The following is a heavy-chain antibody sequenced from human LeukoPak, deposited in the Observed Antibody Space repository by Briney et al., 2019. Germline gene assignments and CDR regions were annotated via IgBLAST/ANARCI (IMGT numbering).Heavy chain of an antibody. CDR1: GGSISSYY. J-gene: IGHJ3*02. Sequence: PSETLSLTCTVSGGSISSYYWSWIRQPPGKGLEWIGYIYYSGSTNYNPSLKSRVTISVDTSKNQFSLKLSSVTAADTAVYYCARHRVYYDSSGYRPGAFDIWGQGTMVTVSS. CDR3: ARHRVYYDSSGYRPGAFDI. CDR2: IYYSGST. V-gene: IGHV4-59*08. D-gene: IGHD3-22*01.